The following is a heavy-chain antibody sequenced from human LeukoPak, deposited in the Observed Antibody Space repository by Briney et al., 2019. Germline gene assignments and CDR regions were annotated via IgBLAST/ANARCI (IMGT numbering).Heavy chain of an antibody. V-gene: IGHV3-48*01. D-gene: IGHD2/OR15-2a*01. J-gene: IGHJ4*02. CDR2: ISGSGNAK. CDR3: ERDYVYAFDY. CDR1: GFSFSSYS. Sequence: PGGSLRLSCAASGFSFSSYSMNWVRQAPGKGLEWVSYISGSGNAKHYTDSVKGRFTISRDNAKNALYLQMNSLRAEDTAVYFCERDYVYAFDYWGQGTLVTVSS.